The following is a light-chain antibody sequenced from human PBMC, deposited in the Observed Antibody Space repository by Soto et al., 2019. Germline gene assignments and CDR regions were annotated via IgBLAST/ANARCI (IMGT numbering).Light chain of an antibody. J-gene: IGKJ5*01. V-gene: IGKV3-20*01. CDR1: QTVNSN. CDR3: QQYGRSPIT. Sequence: IGRTQSPATLSMSPGERATHSCRARQTVNSNLAWYQQKPGQAPRLLIYGASTRATGIPARFSGSGSGTDFTLTISRLEPEDFAVYYCQQYGRSPITFGQGTRLEIK. CDR2: GAS.